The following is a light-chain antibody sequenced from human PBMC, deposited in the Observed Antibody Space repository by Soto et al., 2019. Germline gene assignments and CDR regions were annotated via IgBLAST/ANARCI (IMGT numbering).Light chain of an antibody. Sequence: EIVLTQSPGTLSLFAGERATLSCRASQSLITRYLAWYQQKPGQAPRLLIYGASSRATGIPDRFSGSGSGTDFTLTISRLEPEDFAEYSCQQYGTSPTFGQGTRLEIK. J-gene: IGKJ5*01. CDR1: QSLITRY. CDR3: QQYGTSPT. CDR2: GAS. V-gene: IGKV3-20*01.